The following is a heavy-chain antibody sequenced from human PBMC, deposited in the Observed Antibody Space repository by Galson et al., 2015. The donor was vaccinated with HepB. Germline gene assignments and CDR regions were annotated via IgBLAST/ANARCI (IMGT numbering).Heavy chain of an antibody. D-gene: IGHD2-15*01. CDR1: GFTFGDYA. V-gene: IGHV3-49*03. CDR2: IRSKAYGGTT. CDR3: TSLCSGGSCYDPGFDY. Sequence: SLRLSCAASGFTFGDYAMNWFRQAPGKGLEWVGFIRSKAYGGTTEYAASVKGRFTISRDDSKSIAYLQMNSLKTEDTAVYYCTSLCSGGSCYDPGFDYWGQGTLVTVSS. J-gene: IGHJ4*02.